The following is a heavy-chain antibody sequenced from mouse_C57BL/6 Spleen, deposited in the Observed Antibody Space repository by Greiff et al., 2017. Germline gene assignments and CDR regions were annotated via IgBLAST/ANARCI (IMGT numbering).Heavy chain of an antibody. CDR3: ARDYYGSSPFMDY. Sequence: EVKVVESGGGLVKPGGSLKLSCAASGFTFSSYAMSWVRQTPEKRLEWVATISDGGSYTYYPDNVKGRFTISRDNAKNNLYLQMSHLKSEDTAMYYCARDYYGSSPFMDYWGQGTSVTVSS. CDR2: ISDGGSYT. CDR1: GFTFSSYA. D-gene: IGHD1-1*01. J-gene: IGHJ4*01. V-gene: IGHV5-4*01.